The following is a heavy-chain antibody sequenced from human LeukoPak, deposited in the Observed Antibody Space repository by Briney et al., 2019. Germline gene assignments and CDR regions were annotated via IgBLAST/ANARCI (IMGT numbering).Heavy chain of an antibody. CDR1: GFTFSSYA. J-gene: IGHJ4*02. CDR3: AKERYSYGYWRYFDY. D-gene: IGHD5-18*01. CDR2: ISGSGGST. V-gene: IGHV3-23*01. Sequence: GGSLRLSCAASGFTFSSYAMSWDRQAPGKGLEWVSAISGSGGSTYYADSVKGRFTISRDNSKNTLYLQMNSLRAEDTAVYYCAKERYSYGYWRYFDYWGQGTLVTVSS.